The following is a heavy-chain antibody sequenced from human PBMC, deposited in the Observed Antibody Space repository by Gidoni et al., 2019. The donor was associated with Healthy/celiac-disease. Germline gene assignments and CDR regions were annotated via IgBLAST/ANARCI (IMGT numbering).Heavy chain of an antibody. D-gene: IGHD3-22*01. V-gene: IGHV3-9*01. CDR2: ISWNSGSI. Sequence: EVQLVESGGGLVQPGRSLRLSCAASGFTFDDYALHWLRQAPGKGMEWVSGISWNSGSIGYADSVKGRFTISRDNAKNSLYLQMNSLRAEDTALYYCAKEITNYYDSSGPYMGHAFDIWGQGTMVTVSS. CDR3: AKEITNYYDSSGPYMGHAFDI. J-gene: IGHJ3*02. CDR1: GFTFDDYA.